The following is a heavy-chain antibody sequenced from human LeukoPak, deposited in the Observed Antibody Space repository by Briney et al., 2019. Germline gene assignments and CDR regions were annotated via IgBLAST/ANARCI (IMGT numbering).Heavy chain of an antibody. J-gene: IGHJ4*02. CDR2: IYYDGSNQ. Sequence: PGGSLRLSCAASGFTFSSYGMHWVRQAPGKGLEWVALIYYDGSNQYYADSVKGRFSISRDNPRNTLYLQMNSLGAEDTALYYCARDYPSPDYWGQGTLVTVSS. CDR3: ARDYPSPDY. V-gene: IGHV3-33*01. CDR1: GFTFSSYG.